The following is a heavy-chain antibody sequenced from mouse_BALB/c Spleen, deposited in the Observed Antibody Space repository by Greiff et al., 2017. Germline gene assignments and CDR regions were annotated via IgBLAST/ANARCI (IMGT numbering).Heavy chain of an antibody. CDR2: IFPGSGNT. J-gene: IGHJ4*01. Sequence: QVHVKQSGPELVKPGASVKISCKASGYSFTSYYIHWVKQRPGQGLEWIGWIFPGSGNTKYNEKFKGKATLTADTSSSTAYMQLSSLTSEDSAVYFCARPGSSYAMDYWGQGTSVTVSS. D-gene: IGHD1-1*01. CDR3: ARPGSSYAMDY. CDR1: GYSFTSYY. V-gene: IGHV1-66*01.